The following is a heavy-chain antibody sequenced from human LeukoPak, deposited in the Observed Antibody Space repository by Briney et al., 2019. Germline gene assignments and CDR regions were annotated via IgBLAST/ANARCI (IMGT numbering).Heavy chain of an antibody. D-gene: IGHD2-2*01. V-gene: IGHV4-4*07. CDR3: AKDLQNIVVGGAFDI. Sequence: PSETLSLTCTVSGASISIYYWSWIRQPAGKGLEWIGRIYVSGSTNYNPSLESRAIMSVDTSKNQLSQKLSSVTAADTAVYYCAKDLQNIVVGGAFDIWGQGTMVTVSS. CDR2: IYVSGST. CDR1: GASISIYY. J-gene: IGHJ3*02.